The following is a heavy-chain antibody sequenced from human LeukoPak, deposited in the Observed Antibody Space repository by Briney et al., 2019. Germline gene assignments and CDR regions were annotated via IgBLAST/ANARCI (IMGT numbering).Heavy chain of an antibody. CDR2: IIPIFGTA. D-gene: IGHD6-13*01. J-gene: IGHJ6*02. CDR3: ARDTRIAAAGTRYYYYYGMDV. Sequence: SVKVPCKASGYTFTSYGISWVRQAPGQGLEWMGGIIPIFGTANYAQKFQGRVTITTDESTSTAYMELSSLRSEDTAVYYCARDTRIAAAGTRYYYYYGMDVWGQGTTVTVSS. V-gene: IGHV1-69*05. CDR1: GYTFTSYG.